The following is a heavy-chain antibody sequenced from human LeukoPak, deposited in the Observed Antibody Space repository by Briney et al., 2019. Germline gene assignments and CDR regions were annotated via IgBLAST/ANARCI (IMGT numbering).Heavy chain of an antibody. CDR2: ISSSSSYI. V-gene: IGHV3-21*01. J-gene: IGHJ4*02. CDR3: ARDAITFGGVMS. Sequence: GGSLRLSCAASGFTFSSYSMNWVRQAPGKGLEWVSSISSSSSYIYYADSVKGRFTISRDNAKNSLYLQMNSLRAEDTAVYYCARDAITFGGVMSWGQGTLVTVSS. CDR1: GFTFSSYS. D-gene: IGHD3-16*01.